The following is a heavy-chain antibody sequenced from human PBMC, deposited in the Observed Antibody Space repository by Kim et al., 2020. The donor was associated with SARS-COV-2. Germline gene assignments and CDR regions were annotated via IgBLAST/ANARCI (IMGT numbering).Heavy chain of an antibody. CDR2: ISSSSSYI. D-gene: IGHD3-22*01. CDR3: ARPPYYDSSGYYWTYYFDY. CDR1: GFTFSSYS. Sequence: GGSLRLSCAASGFTFSSYSMNWVRQAPGKGLEWVSSISSSSSYIYYADSVKGRFTISRDNAKNSLYLQMNSLRAEDTAVYYCARPPYYDSSGYYWTYYFDYWGQGTLVTVSS. V-gene: IGHV3-21*01. J-gene: IGHJ4*02.